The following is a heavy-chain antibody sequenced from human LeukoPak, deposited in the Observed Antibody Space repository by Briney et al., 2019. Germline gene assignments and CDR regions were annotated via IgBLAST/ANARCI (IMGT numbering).Heavy chain of an antibody. CDR2: ISAYNGDK. V-gene: IGHV1-18*01. CDR3: ARDPIAGYYYYYGMDV. D-gene: IGHD6-13*01. Sequence: ASVKVSCKASGYTFNSHGISWVRRAPGQGLEWMGSISAYNGDKDFAQNFQGRLTMTTDTSTSTAYMELRSLRSEDTAVYYCARDPIAGYYYYYGMDVWGQGTTVTVSS. CDR1: GYTFNSHG. J-gene: IGHJ6*02.